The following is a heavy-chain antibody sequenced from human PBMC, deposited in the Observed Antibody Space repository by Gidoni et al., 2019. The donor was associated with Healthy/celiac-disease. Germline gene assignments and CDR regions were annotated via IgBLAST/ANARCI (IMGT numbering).Heavy chain of an antibody. CDR1: GFTFSSYE. Sequence: EVQLVESGGGFVQPGGSLRLSCAASGFTFSSYEMNWVRQAPGKGLEWVSYISSSGSTIYYADSVKGRFTISRDNAKNSLYLQMNSLRAEDTAVYYCARGPTLVEFADYYYGMDVWGQGTTVTVSS. J-gene: IGHJ6*02. V-gene: IGHV3-48*03. D-gene: IGHD3-10*01. CDR3: ARGPTLVEFADYYYGMDV. CDR2: ISSSGSTI.